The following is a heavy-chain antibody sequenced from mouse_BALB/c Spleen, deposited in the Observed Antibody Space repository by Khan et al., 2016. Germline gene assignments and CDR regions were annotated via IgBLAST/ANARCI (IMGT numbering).Heavy chain of an antibody. V-gene: IGHV3-2*02. D-gene: IGHD1-2*01. CDR1: GYSITSDYA. Sequence: EVQLQESGPGLVKPSQSLSLTCTVTGYSITSDYAWNWIRQFPGNKLEWMGYISYSGSTNYNPSLKSRISITRDTSKNQFFLQLNSVTTEDTATXYCARDYGYYYWYFDVWGAGTTVTVSS. CDR2: ISYSGST. J-gene: IGHJ1*01. CDR3: ARDYGYYYWYFDV.